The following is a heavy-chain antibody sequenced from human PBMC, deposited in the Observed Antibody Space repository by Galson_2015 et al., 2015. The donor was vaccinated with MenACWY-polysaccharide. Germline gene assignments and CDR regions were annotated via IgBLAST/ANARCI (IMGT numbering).Heavy chain of an antibody. CDR2: IYHSGST. D-gene: IGHD3-10*01. CDR1: GGSFSGYY. J-gene: IGHJ3*02. CDR3: ARVRWFGESDAFDI. Sequence: ETLSLTCAVYGGSFSGYYWSWIRQPPGKGLEWIGEIYHSGSTNYNPSLKSRVTISVDKSKNQFSLKLSSVTAADTAVYYCARVRWFGESDAFDIWGQGTMVTVSS. V-gene: IGHV4-34*01.